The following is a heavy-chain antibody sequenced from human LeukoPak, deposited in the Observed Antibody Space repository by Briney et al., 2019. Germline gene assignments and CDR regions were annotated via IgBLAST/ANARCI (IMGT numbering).Heavy chain of an antibody. CDR3: ATAKLGYCSRTSCRSPYYFDY. CDR2: ISGSGGST. Sequence: GGSLRLSCAASGFTFSSYAMSWVRQAPGKGLEWVSAISGSGGSTYYADSVKGRFTISRDNSKNTLYLQMNSLRAEDTAVYYCATAKLGYCSRTSCRSPYYFDYWGQGTLVTVSS. D-gene: IGHD2-2*01. V-gene: IGHV3-23*01. J-gene: IGHJ4*02. CDR1: GFTFSSYA.